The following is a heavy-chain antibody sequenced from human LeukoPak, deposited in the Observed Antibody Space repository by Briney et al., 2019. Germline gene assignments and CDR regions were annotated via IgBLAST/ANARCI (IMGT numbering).Heavy chain of an antibody. CDR3: ARLGALSLALRETYYDFWNNDY. CDR2: ISSSSSYI. V-gene: IGHV3-21*01. D-gene: IGHD3-3*01. CDR1: GFTFSSYS. Sequence: PGGSLRLSCAASGFTFSSYSMNWVRQAPGKGLEWVSSISSSSSYIYYADSVKGRFTISRDNAKNSLYLQMNSLRAEDTAVYYCARLGALSLALRETYYDFWNNDYWGQGTLVTVSS. J-gene: IGHJ4*02.